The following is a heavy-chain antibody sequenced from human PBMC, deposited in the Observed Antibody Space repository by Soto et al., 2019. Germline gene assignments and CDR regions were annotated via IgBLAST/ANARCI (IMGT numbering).Heavy chain of an antibody. D-gene: IGHD1-26*01. CDR3: AKSTWDDLPPSF. J-gene: IGHJ4*02. CDR2: ISGSGGAT. V-gene: IGHV3-23*01. Sequence: PWRCLRLSCASSGFGLSSYAVSWVRQAPGKGLEWVSVISGSGGATYYADSVKGRFTISRDNSKNTLYLQMNSVRAEDTAVYYCAKSTWDDLPPSFWGQGTPVTVSS. CDR1: GFGLSSYA.